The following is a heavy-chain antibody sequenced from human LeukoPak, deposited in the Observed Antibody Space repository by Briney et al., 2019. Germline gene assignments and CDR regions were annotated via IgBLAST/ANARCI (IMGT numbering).Heavy chain of an antibody. V-gene: IGHV4-31*03. CDR3: ASCYCSGGSCSDY. CDR1: GGSISSGGYY. CDR2: IYYSGST. Sequence: PSQTLSLTCTVFGGSISSGGYYWSWIRQHPGKGLEWIGYIYYSGSTNYNPSLKSRVTISVDTSKNQFSLKLSSVTAADTAVYYCASCYCSGGSCSDYWGQGTLVTVSS. D-gene: IGHD2-15*01. J-gene: IGHJ4*02.